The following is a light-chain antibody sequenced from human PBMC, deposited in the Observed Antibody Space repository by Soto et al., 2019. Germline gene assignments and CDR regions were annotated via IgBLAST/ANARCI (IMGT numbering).Light chain of an antibody. J-gene: IGKJ2*01. CDR3: QQYYSYPRT. Sequence: IQMTQSPSTLSASIGDRVTITCRASESIRTWLAWYQHKPGKAPKLLIYAASTLQSGVPSRFSGSGSGTDFTLTISCLQSEDFATYYCQQYYSYPRTFGQGTKLEIK. CDR2: AAS. CDR1: ESIRTW. V-gene: IGKV1-8*01.